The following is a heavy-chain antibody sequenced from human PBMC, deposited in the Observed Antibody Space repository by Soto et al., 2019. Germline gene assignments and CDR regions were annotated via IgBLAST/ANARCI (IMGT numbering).Heavy chain of an antibody. CDR3: AADPRPQLVPIDY. V-gene: IGHV3-7*01. CDR2: IKQDGREK. CDR1: GFTFSNYW. Sequence: PGGSLRLSCAASGFTFSNYWMTWVRQAPGKGLEWVANIKQDGREKYYVDSVKGRFTISRDNAKNSLYLQMNSLRAEDTAVYYCAADPRPQLVPIDYWGQGALVTVSS. J-gene: IGHJ4*02. D-gene: IGHD6-6*01.